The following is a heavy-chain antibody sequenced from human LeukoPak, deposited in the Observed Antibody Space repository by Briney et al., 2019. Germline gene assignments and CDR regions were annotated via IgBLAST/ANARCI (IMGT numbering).Heavy chain of an antibody. CDR1: RFTFTTYA. D-gene: IGHD1-26*01. CDR3: AKDRPVGIVGAAAGFDY. J-gene: IGHJ4*01. CDR2: IRYDGSHE. Sequence: SGRSLRLSCAASRFTFTTYAVHWVRQAPGKGLEWVTFIRYDGSHEYYADSVKGRFTISRDNSKNTLCLQMNSLRVEDTAVYYCAKDRPVGIVGAAAGFDYWGQGTLVTVSS. V-gene: IGHV3-30*02.